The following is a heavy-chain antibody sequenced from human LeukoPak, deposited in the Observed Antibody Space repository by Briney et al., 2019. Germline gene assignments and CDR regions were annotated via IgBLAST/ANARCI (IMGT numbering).Heavy chain of an antibody. CDR2: IYSGGFT. CDR1: GFTVSTNY. CDR3: TTGSYDFWNYYYYMDV. J-gene: IGHJ6*03. Sequence: GGSLRLSCAASGFTVSTNYMNWVRQAPGKGLEWVSVIYSGGFTYYADSVKGRFTLSRDDSKNTLFLEMNNLGADDTAVYYCTTGSYDFWNYYYYMDVWGKGTTVTVSS. D-gene: IGHD3-3*01. V-gene: IGHV3-66*01.